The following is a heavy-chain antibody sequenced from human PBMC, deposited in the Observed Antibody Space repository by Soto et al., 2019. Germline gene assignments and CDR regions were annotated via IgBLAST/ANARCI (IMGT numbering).Heavy chain of an antibody. CDR3: ARVRYYDFWSGYWRSDLYGMDV. D-gene: IGHD3-3*01. CDR1: GGSISSSNW. Sequence: PSETLSLTCAVSGGSISSSNWCSWVRQPPGKGLEWIGEIYHSGSTNYNPSLKSRVTISVDKSKNQFSLKLSSVTAADTAVYYCARVRYYDFWSGYWRSDLYGMDVWGQGTTVTVSS. V-gene: IGHV4-4*02. J-gene: IGHJ6*02. CDR2: IYHSGST.